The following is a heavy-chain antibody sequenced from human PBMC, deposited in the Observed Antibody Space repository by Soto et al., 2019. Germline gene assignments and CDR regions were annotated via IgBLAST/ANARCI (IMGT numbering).Heavy chain of an antibody. CDR3: ARVLRGWEWLYGMDV. Sequence: SVKVSCKASGGTFSSYAISWVRQAPGQGLEWMGGIIPIFGTANYAQRFQGRVTITADESTSTAYIELRSLRSEVTAWYYCARVLRGWEWLYGMDVWGQGTTVTVSS. CDR1: GGTFSSYA. V-gene: IGHV1-69*13. CDR2: IIPIFGTA. J-gene: IGHJ6*02. D-gene: IGHD3-3*01.